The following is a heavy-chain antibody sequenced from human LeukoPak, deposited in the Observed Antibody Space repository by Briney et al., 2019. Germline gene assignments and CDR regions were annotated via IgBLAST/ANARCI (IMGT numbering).Heavy chain of an antibody. CDR3: ARGQYYDILTGPNNWFDP. V-gene: IGHV4-59*01. CDR2: IYYSGST. D-gene: IGHD3-9*01. Sequence: SETLSLTCTVSGGSISSYYWSWIRQPPGKGLGWIGYIYYSGSTNYNPSLKSRVTISVDTSKNQFSLKLSSVTAADTAVYYCARGQYYDILTGPNNWFDPWGQGTLVTVSS. J-gene: IGHJ5*02. CDR1: GGSISSYY.